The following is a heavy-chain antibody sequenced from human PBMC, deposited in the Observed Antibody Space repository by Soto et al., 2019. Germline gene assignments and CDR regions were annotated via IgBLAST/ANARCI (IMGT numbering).Heavy chain of an antibody. CDR1: GFTFSSYG. CDR2: ISYDGSNK. J-gene: IGHJ5*02. V-gene: IGHV3-30*03. Sequence: GGSLRLSCAAPGFTFSSYGMHWVRQAPGKGLEWVAVISYDGSNKYYADSVKGRFTISRDNAKNSLYLQMNSLRDEDTAVYYCAREGGSYNWFDPWGQGTLVTVSS. D-gene: IGHD3-10*01. CDR3: AREGGSYNWFDP.